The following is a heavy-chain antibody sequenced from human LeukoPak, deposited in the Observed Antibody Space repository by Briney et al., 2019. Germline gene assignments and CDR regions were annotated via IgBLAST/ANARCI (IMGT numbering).Heavy chain of an antibody. J-gene: IGHJ3*02. CDR2: ISGSGGRL. CDR3: AKDGSDIYVRGAFDI. Sequence: GGSLRLSCAASGFSFNNHAMSWVRLAPGKGLEWVAGISGSGGRLFHADSVKGRFTISRDNSKNTVFLQMNSLRAEDTAVYYCAKDGSDIYVRGAFDIWGQGTMVIVSS. D-gene: IGHD5-18*01. CDR1: GFSFNNHA. V-gene: IGHV3-23*01.